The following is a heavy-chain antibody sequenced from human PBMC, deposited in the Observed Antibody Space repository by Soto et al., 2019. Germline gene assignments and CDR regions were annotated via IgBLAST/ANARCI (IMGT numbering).Heavy chain of an antibody. J-gene: IGHJ4*02. V-gene: IGHV1-69*06. Sequence: ASVKVSCKASGGTFSSYAISWVRQAPGQGLEWMGGIIPIFGTANYAQKFQGRVTITADKSTSTAYMELSSLRSEDTAVYYCAIASGGYLAPYFDYWGQGTLVTVSS. CDR2: IIPIFGTA. CDR1: GGTFSSYA. CDR3: AIASGGYLAPYFDY. D-gene: IGHD1-26*01.